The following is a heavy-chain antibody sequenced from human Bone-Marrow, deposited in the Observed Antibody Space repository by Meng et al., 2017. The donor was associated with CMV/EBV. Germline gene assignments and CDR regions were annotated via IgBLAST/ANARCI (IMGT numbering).Heavy chain of an antibody. J-gene: IGHJ4*02. Sequence: SVKVSCKASGFTFTSSAVQWVRQARGQRLEWIGWIVVDSGNTNYAQKFQERLTITRDMSTTTAYMQLSSPRSEDTAVYYCARSKRIAARWDWGQGTLVTVSS. CDR3: ARSKRIAARWD. V-gene: IGHV1-58*01. CDR1: GFTFTSSA. D-gene: IGHD6-6*01. CDR2: IVVDSGNT.